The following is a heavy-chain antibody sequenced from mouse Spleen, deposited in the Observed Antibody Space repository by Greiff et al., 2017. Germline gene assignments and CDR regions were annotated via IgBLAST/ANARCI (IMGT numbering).Heavy chain of an antibody. V-gene: IGHV1-18*01. J-gene: IGHJ2*01. CDR2: INPNNGGT. CDR1: GYTFTDYN. D-gene: IGHD2-4*01. Sequence: EVQLQQSGPELVKPGASVKIPCKASGYTFTDYNMDWVKQSHGKSLEWIGDINPNNGGTIYNQKFKGKATLTVDKSSSTAYMQLSSLTSEDSAVYFCARKYDYGLDYWGQGTTLTVSS. CDR3: ARKYDYGLDY.